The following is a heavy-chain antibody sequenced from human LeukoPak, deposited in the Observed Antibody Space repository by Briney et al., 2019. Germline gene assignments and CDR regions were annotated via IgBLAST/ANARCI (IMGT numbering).Heavy chain of an antibody. CDR3: ARESSSSEEVAFDI. Sequence: PSETLSLTCTVSGGSISSYYWSWIRQPPGKGLGWIGYIYYSGSTNYNPSLKSRVTISVDTSKNQFSLKLSSVTAADTAVYYCARESSSSEEVAFDIWGQGTMVTVSS. D-gene: IGHD6-13*01. J-gene: IGHJ3*02. CDR1: GGSISSYY. V-gene: IGHV4-59*01. CDR2: IYYSGST.